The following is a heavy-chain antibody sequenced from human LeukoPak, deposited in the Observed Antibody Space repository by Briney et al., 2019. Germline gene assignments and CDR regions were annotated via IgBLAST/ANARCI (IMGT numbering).Heavy chain of an antibody. J-gene: IGHJ5*02. V-gene: IGHV4-31*03. D-gene: IGHD3-10*01. Sequence: PSETLSLTCTVSGGSISSGGYYWSWIRQHPGKGLEWIGYIYYSGSTYYNPSLKSRVTISVDTSKNQFSLKLSSVTAADTAVYYCTRESMVRGVIRFDPWGQGTLVTVSS. CDR1: GGSISSGGYY. CDR2: IYYSGST. CDR3: TRESMVRGVIRFDP.